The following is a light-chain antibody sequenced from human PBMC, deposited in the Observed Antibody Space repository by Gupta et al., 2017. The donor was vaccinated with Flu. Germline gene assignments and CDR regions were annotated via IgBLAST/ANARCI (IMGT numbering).Light chain of an antibody. CDR2: DVS. Sequence: SSDVGCYNYFSWYQESPGRAPKIIMYDVSSRPSAVSNRCSGSKSDNTASLTISGLQAEDEADYYCSSYTSSSTPVVFGGGTKLTVL. V-gene: IGLV2-14*04. J-gene: IGLJ2*01. CDR1: SSDVGCYNY. CDR3: SSYTSSSTPVV.